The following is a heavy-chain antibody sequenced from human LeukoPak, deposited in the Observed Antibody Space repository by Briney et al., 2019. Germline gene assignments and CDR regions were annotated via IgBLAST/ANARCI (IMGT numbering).Heavy chain of an antibody. V-gene: IGHV1-8*01. D-gene: IGHD2-2*01. J-gene: IGHJ5*02. CDR2: MNPNSGNT. Sequence: GASVKVSCKASGYTFTSYDINWVRRATGQGLEWMGWMNPNSGNTGYAQKFQGRVTMTRNTSISTAYMELSSLRPEDTAVYYCARGGLPGYCSSTSCYPGSGGWFDPWGQGTLVTVSS. CDR1: GYTFTSYD. CDR3: ARGGLPGYCSSTSCYPGSGGWFDP.